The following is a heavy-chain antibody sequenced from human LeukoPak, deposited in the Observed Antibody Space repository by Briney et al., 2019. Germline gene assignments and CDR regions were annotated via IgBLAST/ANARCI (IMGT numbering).Heavy chain of an antibody. V-gene: IGHV3-33*01. CDR2: IWNDGSNK. Sequence: GGSLRLSCAASGFTFSIYGMHWVRQAPGKGLEWVAVIWNDGSNKYYADSVKGRFAISRNNSKNTLYLQMNSLRAEDTAVYSCARASGPFDYWGQGTLVTVSS. CDR3: ARASGPFDY. CDR1: GFTFSIYG. J-gene: IGHJ4*02. D-gene: IGHD3-10*01.